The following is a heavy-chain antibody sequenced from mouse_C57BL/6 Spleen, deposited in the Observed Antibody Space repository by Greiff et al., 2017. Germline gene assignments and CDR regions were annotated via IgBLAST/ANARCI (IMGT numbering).Heavy chain of an antibody. D-gene: IGHD1-1*01. V-gene: IGHV14-2*01. CDR2: IDPEDGET. Sequence: EVQLQQSGAELVKPGASVKLSCTASGFNFKDYYMTWVKQRTEQGLEWIGRIDPEDGETKSARKFRGKATITAYTTSNTAYLQLSSLTSEDTAVYDCAGWTTVVSDYWGQGTTLTVSS. CDR1: GFNFKDYY. J-gene: IGHJ2*01. CDR3: AGWTTVVSDY.